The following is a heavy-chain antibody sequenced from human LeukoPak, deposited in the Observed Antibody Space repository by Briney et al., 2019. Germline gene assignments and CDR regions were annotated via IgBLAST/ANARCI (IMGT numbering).Heavy chain of an antibody. D-gene: IGHD6-19*01. Sequence: SETMSLTCAVYGGSFSGYYWSWIRQPPGKGLEWVGEINNSGSTNYNPSLKSRVTISVDTSKNQFSLKLSSVTAADTAVYYCARGLWSSGWYRLGAFDIWGQGTMVTVSS. CDR2: INNSGST. CDR1: GGSFSGYY. CDR3: ARGLWSSGWYRLGAFDI. J-gene: IGHJ3*02. V-gene: IGHV4-34*01.